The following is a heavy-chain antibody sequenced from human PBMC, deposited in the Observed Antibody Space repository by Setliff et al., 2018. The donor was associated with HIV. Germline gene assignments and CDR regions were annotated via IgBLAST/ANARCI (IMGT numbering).Heavy chain of an antibody. CDR1: GGSISSYS. D-gene: IGHD3-9*01. Sequence: SETLSLTCSISGGSISSYSWIWIRQPAGKGLEWIGHIYTSGSTNFNPSLKSRVTISMDMSKNQFSLKLTSLTAADTAVYYCARGSGTFYDVLTFGPWGQGTLVTVSS. J-gene: IGHJ4*02. CDR3: ARGSGTFYDVLTFGP. CDR2: IYTSGST. V-gene: IGHV4-4*07.